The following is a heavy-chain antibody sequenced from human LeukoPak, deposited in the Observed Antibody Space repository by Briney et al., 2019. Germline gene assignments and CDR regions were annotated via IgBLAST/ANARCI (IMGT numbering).Heavy chain of an antibody. Sequence: SETLSLTCTVSGGSISSSSYYWSWIRQPPGKGLEWIGSIYYSGSTYYTPSLKSRVTISVDTSKNQFSLKLSSVTAADTAVYYCARATKTTANSFDYWGQGTLVTVSS. CDR2: IYYSGST. CDR3: ARATKTTANSFDY. D-gene: IGHD4-17*01. J-gene: IGHJ4*02. V-gene: IGHV4-39*01. CDR1: GGSISSSSYY.